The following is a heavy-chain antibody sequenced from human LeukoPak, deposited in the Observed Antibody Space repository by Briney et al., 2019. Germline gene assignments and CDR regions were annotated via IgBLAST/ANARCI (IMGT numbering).Heavy chain of an antibody. D-gene: IGHD6-13*01. CDR3: TRLEAAAGDDY. Sequence: GGSLRLSCAASGFTFSSYWMSWVRQAPGKGLEWVGRIRSKANSYATAYAASVKGRFTISRDDSKNTAYLQMNSLKTEDTAVYYCTRLEAAAGDDYWGQGTLVTVSS. CDR2: IRSKANSYAT. CDR1: GFTFSSYW. V-gene: IGHV3-73*01. J-gene: IGHJ4*02.